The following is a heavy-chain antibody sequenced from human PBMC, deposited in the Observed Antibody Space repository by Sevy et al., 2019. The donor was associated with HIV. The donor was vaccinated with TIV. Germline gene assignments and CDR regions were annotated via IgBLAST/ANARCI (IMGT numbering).Heavy chain of an antibody. V-gene: IGHV4-59*01. CDR1: SGSISSYY. CDR2: IHSSGTT. Sequence: SETLSLTCTVSSGSISSYYWGWIRQPPGKGLEYIGYIHSSGTTNYNPSLKSRVTISVDTSKNQFSLNLSSVTAADTAVYYCTRAPPVRSGDDSLNWFDPWGQGTLVTVSS. J-gene: IGHJ5*02. D-gene: IGHD5-12*01. CDR3: TRAPPVRSGDDSLNWFDP.